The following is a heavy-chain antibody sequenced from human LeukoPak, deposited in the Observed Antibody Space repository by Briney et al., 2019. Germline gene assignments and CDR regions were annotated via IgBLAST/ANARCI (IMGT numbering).Heavy chain of an antibody. J-gene: IGHJ3*02. CDR1: GFTFSAYA. D-gene: IGHD4-17*01. CDR3: ARDPNGDYIGAFDM. Sequence: GGSLRLSCTASGFTFSAYAMMWVRQAPGRGPEWVSATRGGGGSAFYADSVKGRFTISRDNSKYTLFLQMNSLRAEDTAVYYCARDPNGDYIGAFDMWGPGTMVTVSS. V-gene: IGHV3-23*01. CDR2: TRGGGGSA.